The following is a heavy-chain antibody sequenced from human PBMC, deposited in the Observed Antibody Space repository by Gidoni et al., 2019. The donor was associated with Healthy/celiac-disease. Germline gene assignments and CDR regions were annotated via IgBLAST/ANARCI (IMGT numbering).Heavy chain of an antibody. Sequence: EVQLLESGGGLVQPVASLRPSCAASGFTFSSYAMSWVRQAPGKGLEWVSAISGSGGSTYYADSVKGRFTISRDNSKNTLYLQMNSLRAEDTAVYYCAKRLTVTTTAEWFDPWGQGTLVTVSS. V-gene: IGHV3-23*01. CDR2: ISGSGGST. CDR3: AKRLTVTTTAEWFDP. CDR1: GFTFSSYA. D-gene: IGHD4-17*01. J-gene: IGHJ5*02.